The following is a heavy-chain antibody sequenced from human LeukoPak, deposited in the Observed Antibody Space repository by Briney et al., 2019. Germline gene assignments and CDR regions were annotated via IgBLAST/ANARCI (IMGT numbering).Heavy chain of an antibody. V-gene: IGHV6-1*01. CDR3: TRLVGSSWFDY. CDR2: TYYRSKWYN. D-gene: IGHD6-13*01. Sequence: SQTLSLTCAISGDSVSSNSATWTWIRQSPSRGPEWLGRTYYRSKWYNDYAVSLKSRITINPDTSKNQFSLQLNSVTPEDTAMYYYTRLVGSSWFDYWGQGTLVTVSS. J-gene: IGHJ4*02. CDR1: GDSVSSNSAT.